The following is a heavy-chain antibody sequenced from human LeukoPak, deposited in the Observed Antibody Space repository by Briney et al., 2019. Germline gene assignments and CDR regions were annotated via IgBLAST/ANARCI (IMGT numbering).Heavy chain of an antibody. J-gene: IGHJ4*02. D-gene: IGHD2-2*01. CDR1: GGTFSSYA. CDR3: ARGYCSSTSCSPHFDY. V-gene: IGHV1-69*05. Sequence: GASVKVSCKASGGTFSSYAISWVRQAPGQELEWMGGIIPIFGTANYAQKFQGRVTITTDESTSTAYMELSSLRSEDTAVYYCARGYCSSTSCSPHFDYWGQGTLVTVSS. CDR2: IIPIFGTA.